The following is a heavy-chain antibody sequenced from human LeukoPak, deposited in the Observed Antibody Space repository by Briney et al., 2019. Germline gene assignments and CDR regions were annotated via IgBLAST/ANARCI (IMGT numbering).Heavy chain of an antibody. CDR3: TTDEDWNYARKDV. CDR2: TVSEIDGGTT. CDR1: GFTFTTYW. D-gene: IGHD1-7*01. Sequence: KSGGSLRLSCAASGFTFTTYWMHWVRQAPGKGLEWVGQTVSEIDGGTTDYAAPMKGRFTISRDDSKSTLYLQMNSLKIEDTAVYYCTTDEDWNYARKDVWGQGATVIVSS. J-gene: IGHJ6*02. V-gene: IGHV3-15*04.